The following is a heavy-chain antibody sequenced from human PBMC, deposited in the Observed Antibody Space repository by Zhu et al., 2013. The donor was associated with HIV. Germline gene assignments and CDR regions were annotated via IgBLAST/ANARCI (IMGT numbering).Heavy chain of an antibody. CDR3: ARALTTYASGSYYIGY. CDR1: GYTFTGYY. V-gene: IGHV1-2*02. D-gene: IGHD3-10*01. CDR2: INPNSGDR. J-gene: IGHJ4*02. Sequence: QVQVVQSGAEVKKPGASVKVSCKASGYTFTGYYMYWVRQAPGQGLEWMGWINPNSGDRNYAQKFQGRVTMTRDTSISTAYMELRRLRSDDTAVYYCARALTTYASGSYYIGYWGQGTLVTVSS.